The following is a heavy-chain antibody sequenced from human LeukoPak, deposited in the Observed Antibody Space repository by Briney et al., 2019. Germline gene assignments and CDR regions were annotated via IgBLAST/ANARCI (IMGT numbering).Heavy chain of an antibody. CDR1: GGTFISYA. D-gene: IGHD3-10*01. CDR3: AREAAYYYGSGSYFG. Sequence: ASVKVSCKASGGTFISYAISWVRQAPGQGLEWMGGIIPIFGTANYAQKFQGRVTITTDESTSTAYMELSSLRSEDTAVYYCAREAAYYYGSGSYFGWGQGTLVTVSS. CDR2: IIPIFGTA. V-gene: IGHV1-69*05. J-gene: IGHJ4*02.